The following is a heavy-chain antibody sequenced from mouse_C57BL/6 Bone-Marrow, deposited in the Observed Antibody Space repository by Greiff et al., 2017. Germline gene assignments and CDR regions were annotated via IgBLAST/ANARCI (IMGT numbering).Heavy chain of an antibody. D-gene: IGHD1-1*01. V-gene: IGHV5-4*01. Sequence: EVQLVESGGGLVKPGGSLKLSCAASGFTFSSYAMSWVRQPPEKRLEWVATISDGGSYTSYPDNVKGRFTISRDNTKNNLYLQMSHLKTEDTAMYYCARITTNYWGQGTTLTVSS. CDR2: ISDGGSYT. CDR1: GFTFSSYA. CDR3: ARITTNY. J-gene: IGHJ2*01.